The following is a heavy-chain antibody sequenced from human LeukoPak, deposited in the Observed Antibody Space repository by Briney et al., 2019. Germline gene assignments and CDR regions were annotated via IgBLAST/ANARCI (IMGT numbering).Heavy chain of an antibody. CDR3: AERDAYFDF. J-gene: IGHJ4*02. V-gene: IGHV3-15*01. CDR1: GFGFTNAW. Sequence: GGSLRLSCSASGFGFTNAWMSWVRQAPGKGLEWVGRIKSKADGGTTDYATPVKGRFTISRDDSKNTLYLQMNSLKTEDTAVYYCAERDAYFDFWGQGTLLTVST. CDR2: IKSKADGGTT.